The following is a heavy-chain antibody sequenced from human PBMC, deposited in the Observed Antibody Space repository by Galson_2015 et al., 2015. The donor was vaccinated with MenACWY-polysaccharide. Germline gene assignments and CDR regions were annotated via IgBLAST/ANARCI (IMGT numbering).Heavy chain of an antibody. Sequence: SLRLSCAASGFTFNSYAMHWVRQAPGKGLAWVAVISYDETNKYYADSVKGRFTISRDNSKNTLYLQMNSLRAEDAAVYYCARDYCSRTSCYGLDVWGQGTTVIVSS. CDR2: ISYDETNK. D-gene: IGHD2-2*01. CDR1: GFTFNSYA. V-gene: IGHV3-30-3*01. J-gene: IGHJ6*02. CDR3: ARDYCSRTSCYGLDV.